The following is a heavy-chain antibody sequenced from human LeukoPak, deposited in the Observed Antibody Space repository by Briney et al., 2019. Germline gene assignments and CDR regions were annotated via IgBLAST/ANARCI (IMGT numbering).Heavy chain of an antibody. J-gene: IGHJ4*02. D-gene: IGHD6-19*01. CDR2: IYPGYSET. CDR3: ARQAVAGTGYYFDY. CDR1: GHRFTTYW. V-gene: IGHV5-51*01. Sequence: GESLKISCKGSGHRFTTYWIGWVRPMPGKGLEWMGIIYPGYSETRYSPSFQGQVTISVDKSISTAYLQWSSLKASDTAIYYCARQAVAGTGYYFDYWGQGTLVTVSS.